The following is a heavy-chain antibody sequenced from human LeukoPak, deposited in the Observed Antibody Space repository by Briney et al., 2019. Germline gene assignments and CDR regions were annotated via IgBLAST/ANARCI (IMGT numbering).Heavy chain of an antibody. V-gene: IGHV4-34*01. Sequence: SETLSLTCAVYGGSFSGYYWSWIRQPPGKGLEWIGEINHSGSTNYNPSPKSRVTISVDTSKNQFSLKLSSVTAADTAVYYCARVAGSGSYYKFGLWWFAPWGKGTLVTVSS. J-gene: IGHJ5*02. CDR2: INHSGST. D-gene: IGHD3-10*01. CDR1: GGSFSGYY. CDR3: ARVAGSGSYYKFGLWWFAP.